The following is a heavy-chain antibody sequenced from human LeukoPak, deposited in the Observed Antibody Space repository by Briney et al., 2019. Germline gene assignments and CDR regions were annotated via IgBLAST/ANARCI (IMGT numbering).Heavy chain of an antibody. CDR3: ARARCSRTSCNTESDY. V-gene: IGHV3-74*01. Sequence: GGSLRLSCSASGFTLSPYWMHWVRQSPGKGLVWVSRINSDGSSTTYADSVKGRFTISRDNTKNTLYLQMSILRAEDTAVYYCARARCSRTSCNTESDYWGQGTLVTVSS. CDR1: GFTLSPYW. CDR2: INSDGSST. D-gene: IGHD2-2*01. J-gene: IGHJ4*02.